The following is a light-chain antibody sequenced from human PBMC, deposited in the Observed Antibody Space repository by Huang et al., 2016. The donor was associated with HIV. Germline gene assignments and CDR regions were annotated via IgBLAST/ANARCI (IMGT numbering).Light chain of an antibody. Sequence: EIVMTQSPATRSVSPGERATLSCRASQSVSSNLARYQQKHGQAPRRLIYGASTRVTGVPARFSGSGSGTEFTLTISSLQSEDVAVYYCQQYDNGPIAFGQGTRLEI. CDR3: QQYDNGPIA. CDR1: QSVSSN. J-gene: IGKJ5*01. V-gene: IGKV3-15*01. CDR2: GAS.